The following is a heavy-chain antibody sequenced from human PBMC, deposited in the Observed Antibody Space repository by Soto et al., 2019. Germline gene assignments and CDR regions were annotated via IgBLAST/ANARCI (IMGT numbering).Heavy chain of an antibody. CDR2: INQSGST. V-gene: IGHV4-34*01. D-gene: IGHD3-22*01. CDR1: GGSFSGYY. CDR3: ARVDGYFFFFDN. J-gene: IGHJ4*02. Sequence: SETLSLTCAVYGGSFSGYYWSWIRQPPGKGQEWIGEINQSGSTNYNPSLKSRVTISVDRSRNQFSLELSSVTAADTAVYYCARVDGYFFFFDNWGQGTQVTVSS.